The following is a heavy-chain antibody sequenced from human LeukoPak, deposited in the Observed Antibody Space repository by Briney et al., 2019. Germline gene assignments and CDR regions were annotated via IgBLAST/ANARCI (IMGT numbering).Heavy chain of an antibody. CDR3: AKDHGDFDY. J-gene: IGHJ4*02. CDR2: ISGSGGST. CDR1: GFTSSSYA. Sequence: GGSLRLSCAASGFTSSSYATSWVRQAPGKGLEWVSAISGSGGSTYYADSVKDRFTISRDNSKNTLYLQMNSLRAEDTAVYYCAKDHGDFDYWGQGTLVTVSS. D-gene: IGHD4-17*01. V-gene: IGHV3-23*01.